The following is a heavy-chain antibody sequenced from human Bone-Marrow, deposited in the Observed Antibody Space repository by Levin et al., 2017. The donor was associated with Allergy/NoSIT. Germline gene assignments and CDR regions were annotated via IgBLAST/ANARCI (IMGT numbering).Heavy chain of an antibody. Sequence: PGGSLRLSCTVSGGSIRGYYWSWIRQPPGKGLEWIGYIYSSGSTNYNPSLKSRVTISVDTSNNQFSLKLYSVTAADTAVYYCARGFYYYYGMDVWGQGTTVTVSS. J-gene: IGHJ6*02. V-gene: IGHV4-59*01. CDR3: ARGFYYYYGMDV. CDR1: GGSIRGYY. CDR2: IYSSGST.